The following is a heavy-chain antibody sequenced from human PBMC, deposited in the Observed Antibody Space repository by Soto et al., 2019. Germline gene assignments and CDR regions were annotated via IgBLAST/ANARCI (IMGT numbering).Heavy chain of an antibody. Sequence: PGGSLKLSCAAPGFTFGDFAMQWVRQAPGEGLVLGSGICVNSGSIGYACSVRGGFTISIDNSKNSLYLQMSSLLAEDTALYFCAKDNQVAAAGPYRPSYGMEVWGQGTTVTVSS. J-gene: IGHJ6*02. CDR3: AKDNQVAAAGPYRPSYGMEV. D-gene: IGHD6-13*01. CDR2: ICVNSGSI. CDR1: GFTFGDFA. V-gene: IGHV3-9*01.